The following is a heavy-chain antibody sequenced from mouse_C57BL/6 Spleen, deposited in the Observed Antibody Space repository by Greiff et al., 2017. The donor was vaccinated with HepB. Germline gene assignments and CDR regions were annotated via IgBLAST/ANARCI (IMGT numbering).Heavy chain of an antibody. V-gene: IGHV7-3*01. CDR2: IRNKANGYTT. CDR3: ARGGLYYFDY. Sequence: EVKLVESGGGLVQPGGSLSLSCAASGFTFTDYYMSWVRQPPGKALEWLGFIRNKANGYTTEYSASVKGRFTISRDNSQSILYLQMNALRAEDSATYYCARGGLYYFDYWGQGTTLTVSS. CDR1: GFTFTDYY. J-gene: IGHJ2*01.